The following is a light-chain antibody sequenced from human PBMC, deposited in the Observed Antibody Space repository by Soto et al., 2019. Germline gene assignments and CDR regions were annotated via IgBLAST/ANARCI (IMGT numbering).Light chain of an antibody. Sequence: EIVLTQSPDTLSLSPWERATLSCSASHSVTTHLAWYQHKPGQAPRLLIYGASTRASGIPARFSGSGSGTEFTLTISSLQPEDFAVYYCQQYTNWPPETFGQGTKVDIK. CDR1: HSVTTH. CDR3: QQYTNWPPET. CDR2: GAS. J-gene: IGKJ1*01. V-gene: IGKV3-15*01.